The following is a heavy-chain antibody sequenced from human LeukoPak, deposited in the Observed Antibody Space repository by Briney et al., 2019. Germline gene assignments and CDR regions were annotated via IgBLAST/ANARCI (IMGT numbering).Heavy chain of an antibody. CDR2: IYSGGST. D-gene: IGHD4-17*01. Sequence: QPGGSLRLSCAASGFTVSSNYMSWVRQAPGKGLEWVSVIYSGGSTYYADSVKGRFTISRDNSKNTLYLQMNSLRAEDTAVYYCARDLPTTSYGMDVWGQGTTVTVSS. J-gene: IGHJ6*02. CDR1: GFTVSSNY. CDR3: ARDLPTTSYGMDV. V-gene: IGHV3-66*01.